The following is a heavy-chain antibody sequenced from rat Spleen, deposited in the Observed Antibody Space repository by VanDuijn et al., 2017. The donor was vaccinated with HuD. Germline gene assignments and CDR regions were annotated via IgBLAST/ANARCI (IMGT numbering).Heavy chain of an antibody. D-gene: IGHD4-3*01. CDR3: VRQETSGYSNWFTY. CDR2: ISTGGGNT. J-gene: IGHJ3*01. V-gene: IGHV5-25*01. CDR1: GFTFSNYY. Sequence: EVQLVESDGGLVQPGKSLKLSCAASGFTFSNYYMAWVRQAPTKGLEWVASISTGGGNTYYRDSVKGRFTVSRDNADSTLYLQMDSLRSEDTATYYCVRQETSGYSNWFTYWGQGTLVTVSS.